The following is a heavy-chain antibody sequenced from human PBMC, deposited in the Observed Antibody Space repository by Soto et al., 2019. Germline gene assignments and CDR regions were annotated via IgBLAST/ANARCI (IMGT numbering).Heavy chain of an antibody. CDR3: ARQGFGALPGLVDV. CDR1: GGSLRSYY. Sequence: QVQLQESGPRLVKPSETLSLTCTVSGGSLRSYYCSWFRQPPGKGLEWVGYINYSGGTFYNPSLKSRVPVSVDTSNNPYSLMVNSVTATDTAVYSCARQGFGALPGLVDVWGRGTTVTVSS. J-gene: IGHJ6*02. V-gene: IGHV4-59*08. CDR2: INYSGGT. D-gene: IGHD3-10*01.